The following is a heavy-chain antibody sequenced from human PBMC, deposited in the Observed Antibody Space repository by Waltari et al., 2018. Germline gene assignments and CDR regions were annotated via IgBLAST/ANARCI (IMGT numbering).Heavy chain of an antibody. Sequence: EVQLVESGGGSVQPGGSLRLSCGASGMALGSYWLDWVRQAPGKGLEWVANIKQDGSEKNYVDSVEGRFSISRDNAQNSLYLQMNSLRAEDTAIYYCVTGLTTVTAKDYFDHWGQGALVTVSS. V-gene: IGHV3-7*01. D-gene: IGHD4-17*01. CDR2: IKQDGSEK. CDR3: VTGLTTVTAKDYFDH. J-gene: IGHJ4*02. CDR1: GMALGSYW.